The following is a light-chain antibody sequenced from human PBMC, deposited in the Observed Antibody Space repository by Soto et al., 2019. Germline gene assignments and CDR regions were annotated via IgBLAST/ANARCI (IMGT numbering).Light chain of an antibody. CDR1: QSVSSY. CDR2: DAS. J-gene: IGKJ1*01. V-gene: IGKV3-11*01. CDR3: QQRSDWPRT. Sequence: EIVLTQSPATLSLSPGERATLFCRASQSVSSYLACYQQKPGQAPRLLIYDASNRATGIPARFSGSGSGTDFSLTISSLEPEDFAVYYCQQRSDWPRTFGQGTKVDIK.